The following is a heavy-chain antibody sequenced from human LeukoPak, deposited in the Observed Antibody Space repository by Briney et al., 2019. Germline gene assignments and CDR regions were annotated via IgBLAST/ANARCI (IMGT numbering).Heavy chain of an antibody. D-gene: IGHD2-2*01. CDR1: GYTFTSYY. Sequence: ASVKVSCKASGYTFTSYYMHWVRQAPGQGLEWMGIINPSGGSTCYAQKFQGRVTMTRDTSTSTVYMELSSLRSEDTAVYYCARTGRRGYQPFSDFDYWGQGTLVTVSS. CDR2: INPSGGST. J-gene: IGHJ4*02. CDR3: ARTGRRGYQPFSDFDY. V-gene: IGHV1-46*01.